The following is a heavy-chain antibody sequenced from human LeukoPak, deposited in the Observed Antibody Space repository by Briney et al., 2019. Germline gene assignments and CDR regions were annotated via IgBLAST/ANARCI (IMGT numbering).Heavy chain of an antibody. CDR1: GGSISSYY. CDR2: IYYSGST. D-gene: IGHD3-10*01. CDR3: ALGVISIFDY. J-gene: IGHJ4*02. V-gene: IGHV4-59*01. Sequence: SETLSLTCTVSGGSISSYYWSWIRQPPGKGLEWIGHIYYSGSTNYNPSLKSRVTISVDTSKNQFSLKLSSVTAADTAVYYCALGVISIFDYWGQGTLVTVSS.